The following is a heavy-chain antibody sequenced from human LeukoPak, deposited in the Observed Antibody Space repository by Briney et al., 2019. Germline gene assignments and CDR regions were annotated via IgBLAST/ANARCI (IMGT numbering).Heavy chain of an antibody. CDR2: IWYDGSNK. V-gene: IGHV3-33*01. CDR1: GFTFSSYG. J-gene: IGHJ4*02. D-gene: IGHD1-26*01. Sequence: GRSLRLSCAASGFTFSSYGMHWVRQAPGKGLEWVAVIWYDGSNKYYADSVKGRFTISRGNSKNTLYLQMNSLRAEDTAVYYCARKVAGEWELLSDYWGQGTLVTVSS. CDR3: ARKVAGEWELLSDY.